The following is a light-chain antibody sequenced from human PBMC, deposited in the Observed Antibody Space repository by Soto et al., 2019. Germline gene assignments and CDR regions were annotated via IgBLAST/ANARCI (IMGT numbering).Light chain of an antibody. J-gene: IGLJ3*02. V-gene: IGLV1-40*01. CDR1: SSNIGAGYD. CDR3: QSYDSSLRGWV. Sequence: QSVLTQPPSVSGAPGQRVTISCTGSSSNIGAGYDVHWYQQLPGTAPKLLIYGNSNRPSWVPDRFSGSKSCTSASLAITGLQAEDEADYYCQSYDSSLRGWVFGGGTKLTVL. CDR2: GNS.